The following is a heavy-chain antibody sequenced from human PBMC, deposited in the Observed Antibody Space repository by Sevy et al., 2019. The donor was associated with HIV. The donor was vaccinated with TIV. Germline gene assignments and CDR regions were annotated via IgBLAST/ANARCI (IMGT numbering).Heavy chain of an antibody. D-gene: IGHD3-10*01. V-gene: IGHV3-21*01. J-gene: IGHJ3*01. CDR1: GFSISSYT. Sequence: GGSLRLSCAASGFSISSYTMNWVRQAPGQGLEWVSSISGSSNYIYYADSLKGRFTISRDNAKNSLYLQMHGLRADDRVVYFGARPYGSGSWEAFDVWGQGTVVTVSS. CDR2: ISGSSNYI. CDR3: ARPYGSGSWEAFDV.